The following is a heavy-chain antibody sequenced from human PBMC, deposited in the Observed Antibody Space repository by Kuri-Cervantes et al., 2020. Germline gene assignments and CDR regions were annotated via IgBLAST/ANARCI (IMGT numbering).Heavy chain of an antibody. CDR1: GLTFSTYA. CDR2: ISYDGNNR. J-gene: IGHJ4*02. V-gene: IGHV3-30*07. D-gene: IGHD4-17*01. CDR3: ARDYGYYFDY. Sequence: LSLTCAASGLTFSTYAMHWVRQAPGKGLEWVTVISYDGNNRYYADSVKGRFTISRDNAKNSLYLQMNSLRDEDTAVYYCARDYGYYFDYWGQGTLVTVSS.